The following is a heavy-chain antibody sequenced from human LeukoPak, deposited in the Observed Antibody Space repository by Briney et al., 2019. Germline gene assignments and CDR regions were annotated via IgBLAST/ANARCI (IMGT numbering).Heavy chain of an antibody. D-gene: IGHD6-19*01. Sequence: GASVKVSCKASGYTFTTFDISWVRQAPGQGLEWMGWISTYNGNTNYVQNLQGRVTMTTDTSTSTAYMELRSLTSDDTAVYYCARARSGAVARNYNWFDPWGQGTLVTVSS. CDR3: ARARSGAVARNYNWFDP. J-gene: IGHJ5*02. CDR2: ISTYNGNT. V-gene: IGHV1-18*01. CDR1: GYTFTTFD.